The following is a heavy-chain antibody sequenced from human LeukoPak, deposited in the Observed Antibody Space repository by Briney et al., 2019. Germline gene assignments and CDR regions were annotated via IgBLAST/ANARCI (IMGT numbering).Heavy chain of an antibody. V-gene: IGHV4-34*01. J-gene: IGHJ4*02. Sequence: SETLSLTCAVYGGSFSGYYWSWIRQPPGKGLEWIGEINHSGSTNYNPSLKSRVTISVDTSKNQFSLKLSSVTAADTAVYYCARERPSGSYFDYWGQGTLVTVSS. CDR2: INHSGST. D-gene: IGHD1-26*01. CDR1: GGSFSGYY. CDR3: ARERPSGSYFDY.